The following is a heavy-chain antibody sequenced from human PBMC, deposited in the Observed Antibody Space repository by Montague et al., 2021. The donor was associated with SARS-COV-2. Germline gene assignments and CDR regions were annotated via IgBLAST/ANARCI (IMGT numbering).Heavy chain of an antibody. CDR2: IDWDGDK. CDR3: ARGHSDTYYHNGMDV. CDR1: GLSLNTRGMC. Sequence: PALVKPTQTLTLTCTFSGLSLNTRGMCMTWIRQPPGKALEWLARIDWDGDKYYNTSLKSRLTISKDTSKNLVVLTMTNMDPVDTATYYCARGHSDTYYHNGMDVWGRGTTVTVSS. V-gene: IGHV2-70*11. J-gene: IGHJ6*02.